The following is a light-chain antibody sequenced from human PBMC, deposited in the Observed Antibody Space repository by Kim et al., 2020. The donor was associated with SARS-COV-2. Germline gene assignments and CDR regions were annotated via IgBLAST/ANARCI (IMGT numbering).Light chain of an antibody. Sequence: DIQMTQSPSTLSASVGDRVNITCRASQSINSWLVWYQQRPGKAPKVLIYDASTLESGVPSRFSGSGSGTEFTLTISSLQPDDFAAYYCQQYYTYSYTFGQGTKLEI. CDR1: QSINSW. CDR2: DAS. V-gene: IGKV1-5*01. CDR3: QQYYTYSYT. J-gene: IGKJ2*01.